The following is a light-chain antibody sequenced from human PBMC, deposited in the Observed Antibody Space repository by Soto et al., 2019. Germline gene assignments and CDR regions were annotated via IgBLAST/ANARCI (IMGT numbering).Light chain of an antibody. Sequence: IMLTQSPGTLSLSPGERATLSCRASQSVSNRYLAWYQQRPGQAPRLLLYGVSSRATGIPDRFSGSGSGTDFTLAISRVEPEDFAVYFCQQYADSPITFGQGTRLEIK. J-gene: IGKJ5*01. CDR1: QSVSNRY. V-gene: IGKV3-20*01. CDR3: QQYADSPIT. CDR2: GVS.